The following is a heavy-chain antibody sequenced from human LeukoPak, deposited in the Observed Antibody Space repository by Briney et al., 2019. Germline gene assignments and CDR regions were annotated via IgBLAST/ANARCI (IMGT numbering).Heavy chain of an antibody. CDR1: GFTFSSYA. V-gene: IGHV3-23*01. Sequence: GGSLRLSCAASGFTFSSYAMSWVRQAPGKGLEWVSAISGSGGSTYYADSVKGRFTISRDNSKKTLYLQMNSLRAEDTAVYYCAKGFGSSSWYYFDYWGQGTLVTVSS. D-gene: IGHD6-13*01. J-gene: IGHJ4*02. CDR3: AKGFGSSSWYYFDY. CDR2: ISGSGGST.